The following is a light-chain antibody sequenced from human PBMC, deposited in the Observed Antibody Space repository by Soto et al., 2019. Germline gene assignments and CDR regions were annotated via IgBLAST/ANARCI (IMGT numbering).Light chain of an antibody. CDR3: QQYNSYLYT. Sequence: DIQMTQSPSTLSASVGDIVTISCRASQSISSWLAWYQQKPGKAPKLLIYDASSLESGVPSRFSGSGSGTEFTLTISSLQPDDFATYYCQQYNSYLYTFGQGTKVDIK. V-gene: IGKV1-5*01. CDR2: DAS. CDR1: QSISSW. J-gene: IGKJ2*01.